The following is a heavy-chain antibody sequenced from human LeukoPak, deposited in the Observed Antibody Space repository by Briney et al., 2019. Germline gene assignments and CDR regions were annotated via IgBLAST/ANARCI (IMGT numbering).Heavy chain of an antibody. CDR3: ARWRPDLIVVVPAAMADFDY. CDR1: GGSLSSSSYY. D-gene: IGHD2-2*01. CDR2: IYYSGST. Sequence: SETLSLTCTVSGGSLSSSSYYWGWIRQPPGKGLEWIGSIYYSGSTYYNPSLKSRVTISVDTSKNQFSLKLSSVTAADTAVYYCARWRPDLIVVVPAAMADFDYWGQGTLVTVSS. V-gene: IGHV4-39*01. J-gene: IGHJ4*02.